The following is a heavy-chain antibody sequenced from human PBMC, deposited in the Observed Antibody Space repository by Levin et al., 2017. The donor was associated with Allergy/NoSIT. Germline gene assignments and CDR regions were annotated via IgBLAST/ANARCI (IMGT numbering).Heavy chain of an antibody. CDR2: INQDGTQK. V-gene: IGHV3-7*03. CDR3: ARDTTVGGEA. CDR1: GFTFSDYW. J-gene: IGHJ5*02. Sequence: GGSLRLSCAASGFTFSDYWMTWVRQPPGKGLEWVANINQDGTQKHHADSVKGRFTISRDNAENSLFLQMNSLGTDDTAVYFCARDTTVGGEAWGQGTLVTVSS. D-gene: IGHD4-11*01.